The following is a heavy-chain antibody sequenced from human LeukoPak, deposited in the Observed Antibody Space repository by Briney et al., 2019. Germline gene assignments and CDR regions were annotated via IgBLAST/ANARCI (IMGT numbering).Heavy chain of an antibody. Sequence: SVTVSCKASGGTFSSYAISWVRQAPGQGLEWMGGMIPIFGTANYAQKFQGRVTITADESTSTAYMELSSLRSEDTAVYYCARGIVVVVAATRGYYYGMDVWGQGTTVTVSS. D-gene: IGHD2-15*01. V-gene: IGHV1-69*13. CDR2: MIPIFGTA. CDR1: GGTFSSYA. CDR3: ARGIVVVVAATRGYYYGMDV. J-gene: IGHJ6*02.